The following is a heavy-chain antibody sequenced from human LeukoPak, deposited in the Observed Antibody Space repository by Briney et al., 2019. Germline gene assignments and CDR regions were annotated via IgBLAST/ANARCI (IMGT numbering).Heavy chain of an antibody. CDR2: IYYSGST. J-gene: IGHJ4*02. V-gene: IGHV4-59*01. CDR1: GGSFSSYY. Sequence: PSETLSLTCTVSGGSFSSYYWSWIRQPPGKGLEWIGYIYYSGSTNYNPSLKSRVTISVDTSKNQFSLKLSSVTAADTAVYYCARDRSFLRFGGFDYWGQGTLVTVSS. D-gene: IGHD3-10*01. CDR3: ARDRSFLRFGGFDY.